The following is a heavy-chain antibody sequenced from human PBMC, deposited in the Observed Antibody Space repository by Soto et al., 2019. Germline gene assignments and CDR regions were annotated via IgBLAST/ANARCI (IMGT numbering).Heavy chain of an antibody. CDR2: ISAYNGNT. CDR3: ARDLQRALRPERVVGARTPDAFDI. D-gene: IGHD1-26*01. V-gene: IGHV1-18*04. Sequence: ASVKVSCKASGYTFTSYVSSWLRQAPGQGLEWMGWISAYNGNTNYAQKLQGRVTMTTDTSTSTAYMELRGLRSDDTAVYYCARDLQRALRPERVVGARTPDAFDIWGQ. J-gene: IGHJ3*02. CDR1: GYTFTSYV.